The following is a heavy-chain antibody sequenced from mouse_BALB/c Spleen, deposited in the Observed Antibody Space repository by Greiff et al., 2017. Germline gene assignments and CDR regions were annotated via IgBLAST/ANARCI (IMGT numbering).Heavy chain of an antibody. CDR3: ARRGAGRTLPWFAY. V-gene: IGHV1-85*01. CDR1: GYTFTSYD. CDR2: IFPGDGST. Sequence: VQLQQSGAELVKPGASVKLSCKASGYTFTSYDINWVRQRPAQGLEWIGWIFPGDGSTKYNEKFKGKATLTTDKSSSTAYMQLIRLTSEDSAVYFCARRGAGRTLPWFAYWGQGTLVTVSA. D-gene: IGHD2-12*01. J-gene: IGHJ3*01.